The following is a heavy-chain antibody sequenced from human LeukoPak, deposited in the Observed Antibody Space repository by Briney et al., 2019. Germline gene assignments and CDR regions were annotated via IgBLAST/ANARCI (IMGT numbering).Heavy chain of an antibody. Sequence: PSETLSLTCTVSGGSISIYYWSWIRQPPGKGLEWIGYIYYRGSTNYNPSLNSRVTIPVDPSKNQFSLKLSSVTAADTAVYYCARHEAYFRSGNYPVYYFNSWGQGNLVTVSS. D-gene: IGHD3-10*01. CDR2: IYYRGST. CDR1: GGSISIYY. CDR3: ARHEAYFRSGNYPVYYFNS. J-gene: IGHJ4*02. V-gene: IGHV4-59*08.